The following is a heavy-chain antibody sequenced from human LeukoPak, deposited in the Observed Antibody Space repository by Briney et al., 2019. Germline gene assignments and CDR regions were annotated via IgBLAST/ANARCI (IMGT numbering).Heavy chain of an antibody. CDR3: AREKGYCSGGSCYGDAFDI. D-gene: IGHD2-15*01. CDR1: GGSISSGGYS. CDR2: IYHSGST. J-gene: IGHJ3*02. Sequence: SQTLSLTCDVSGGSISSGGYSWSWIRQPPGKGLEWIGYIYHSGSTYYNPSLKSRVTISVDRSKNQFSLKLSSVTAADTDVYYCAREKGYCSGGSCYGDAFDIWGQGTMVTVSS. V-gene: IGHV4-30-2*01.